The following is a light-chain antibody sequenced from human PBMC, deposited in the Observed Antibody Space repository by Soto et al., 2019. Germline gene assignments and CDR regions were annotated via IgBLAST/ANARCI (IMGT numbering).Light chain of an antibody. CDR1: SSDVGGYDY. CDR2: EVS. Sequence: QSALTQPPSASGSPGQSVTISCTGTSSDVGGYDYVSWYQQHPGKAPKFMIYEVSKRPSGVPDRFSGSKSGNTASLTVSGLQAADEADYYCSSYAGSNNLVFGGGTKVTVL. J-gene: IGLJ2*01. CDR3: SSYAGSNNLV. V-gene: IGLV2-8*01.